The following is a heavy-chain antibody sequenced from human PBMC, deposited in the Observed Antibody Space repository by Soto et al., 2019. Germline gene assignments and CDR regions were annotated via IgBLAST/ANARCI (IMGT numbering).Heavy chain of an antibody. CDR2: INHSGST. D-gene: IGHD6-13*01. CDR1: GGPFSGYY. CDR3: ARGRRGRAAAATGFDF. J-gene: IGHJ4*02. Sequence: PSETLSLTCAVYGGPFSGYYWSWIRQPPGKGLEWIGEINHSGSTNYNPSLKSRVTISVDTSKNQFSLKLSSVTAADTAVYYCARGRRGRAAAATGFDFWGQGTLVTVSS. V-gene: IGHV4-34*01.